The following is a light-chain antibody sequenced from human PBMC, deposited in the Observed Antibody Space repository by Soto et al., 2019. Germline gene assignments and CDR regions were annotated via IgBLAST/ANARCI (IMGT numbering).Light chain of an antibody. CDR1: QSVSSN. J-gene: IGKJ5*01. Sequence: EIVMTQSPATLSVSPGERATLSCRASQSVSSNLAWYQQKPGQAPRLLIYGASNRATGIPARFSGSGSGTEFTLTISSLQSEDFALYYCQHYVERSPITFGQGTRLEIK. CDR2: GAS. V-gene: IGKV3-15*01. CDR3: QHYVERSPIT.